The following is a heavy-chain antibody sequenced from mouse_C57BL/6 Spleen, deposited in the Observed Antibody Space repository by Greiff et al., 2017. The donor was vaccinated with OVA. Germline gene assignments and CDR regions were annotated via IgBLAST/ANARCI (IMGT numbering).Heavy chain of an antibody. Sequence: EVQLQQSGPELVKPGASVKIPCKASGYTFTDYNMDWVKQSHGKSLEWIGDINPNNGGTIYNQKFKGKATLTVDKSSSTAYMELRSLTSEYTAVYYCARGLLLYYAMDYWGQGTSVTVSS. J-gene: IGHJ4*01. CDR2: INPNNGGT. V-gene: IGHV1-18*01. D-gene: IGHD2-3*01. CDR3: ARGLLLYYAMDY. CDR1: GYTFTDYN.